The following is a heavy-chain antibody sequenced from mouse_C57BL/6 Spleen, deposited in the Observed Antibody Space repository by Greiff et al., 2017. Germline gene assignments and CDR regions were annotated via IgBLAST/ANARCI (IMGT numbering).Heavy chain of an antibody. Sequence: QVQLQQSGPGLVQPSQSLSITCTVSGFSLTSSGVHWVRQSPGKGLEWLGVIWRGGSTDYNAAFISRLSISKDNSKSKVFFKMNSRQADDTAIYYGARRSIYDGYQTGMDYWGQGTSVTVSS. CDR3: ARRSIYDGYQTGMDY. CDR1: GFSLTSSG. J-gene: IGHJ4*01. CDR2: IWRGGST. V-gene: IGHV2-2*01. D-gene: IGHD2-3*01.